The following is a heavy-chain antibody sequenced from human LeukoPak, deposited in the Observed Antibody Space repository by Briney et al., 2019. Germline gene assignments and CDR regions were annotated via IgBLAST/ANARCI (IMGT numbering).Heavy chain of an antibody. CDR2: ISSTSSYI. CDR1: GFTFSIYS. J-gene: IGHJ6*03. V-gene: IGHV3-21*01. D-gene: IGHD6-6*01. Sequence: GGSLRLSCAASGFTFSIYSMNWVRQAPGKGLEWVSSISSTSSYIYYADSVKGRFTLSRDNAKNSLYLQMNSLRPEDTAVYFCARDRHVPGLYYYYMDVWGKGTTVTVSS. CDR3: ARDRHVPGLYYYYMDV.